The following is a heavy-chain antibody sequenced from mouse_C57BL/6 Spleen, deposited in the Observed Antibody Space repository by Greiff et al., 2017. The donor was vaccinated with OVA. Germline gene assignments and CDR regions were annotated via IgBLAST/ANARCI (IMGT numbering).Heavy chain of an antibody. CDR3: TGRYYGSSRDY. V-gene: IGHV14-4*01. D-gene: IGHD1-1*01. CDR1: GFNIKDDY. Sequence: VHVKQSGAELVRPGASVKLSCTASGFNIKDDYMHWVKQRPEQGLEWIGWIDPENGDTEYASKFQGKATITADTSSNTAYLQLSSLTSEDTAVYYCTGRYYGSSRDYWGQGTTLTVSS. CDR2: IDPENGDT. J-gene: IGHJ2*01.